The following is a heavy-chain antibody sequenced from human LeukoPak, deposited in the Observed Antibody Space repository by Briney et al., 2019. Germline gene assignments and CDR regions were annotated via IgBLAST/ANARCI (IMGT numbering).Heavy chain of an antibody. V-gene: IGHV4-39*01. Sequence: SETLSLTCTVSGGSISSSSYYWGWIRQPPGKVLEWIGSIYYSWSTYYNPSLKSRVTISVDTSKNQFSLKLSSVTAADTAVYYCATTGGYCSSTSCPNDWGQGTLVTVSS. CDR3: ATTGGYCSSTSCPND. D-gene: IGHD2-2*01. CDR2: IYYSWST. J-gene: IGHJ4*02. CDR1: GGSISSSSYY.